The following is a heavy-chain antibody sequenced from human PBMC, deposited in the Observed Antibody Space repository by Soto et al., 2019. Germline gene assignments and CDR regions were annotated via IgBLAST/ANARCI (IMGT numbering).Heavy chain of an antibody. J-gene: IGHJ3*02. V-gene: IGHV3-33*01. CDR2: IWYDGSNK. Sequence: QVQLVESGGGVVQPGRSLRLSCAASGFTFSSYGMHWVRQAPGKGLEWVAVIWYDGSNKYYADSVKGRFTISRDNSKNTLYLQLNSLRAEDTALYYCAREVFTAFDIWGQGTMITVSS. CDR1: GFTFSSYG. CDR3: AREVFTAFDI.